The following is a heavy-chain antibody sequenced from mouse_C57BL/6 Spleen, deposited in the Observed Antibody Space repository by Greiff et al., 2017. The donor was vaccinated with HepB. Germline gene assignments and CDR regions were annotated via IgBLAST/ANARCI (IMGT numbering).Heavy chain of an antibody. J-gene: IGHJ2*01. CDR1: GYTFTSYW. Sequence: VQLQQPGAELVKPGASVKLSCKASGYTFTSYWMHWVKQRPGQGLEWIGMIHPNSGSTNYNEKFKSKATLTVDKSSRTAYMQLSSLTSEDSAVYYCAITTVVAGWYFDYWGQGTTLTVSS. CDR2: IHPNSGST. D-gene: IGHD1-1*01. CDR3: AITTVVAGWYFDY. V-gene: IGHV1-64*01.